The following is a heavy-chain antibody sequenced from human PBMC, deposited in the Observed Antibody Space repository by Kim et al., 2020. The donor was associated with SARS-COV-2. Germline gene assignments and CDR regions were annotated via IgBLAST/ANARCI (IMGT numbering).Heavy chain of an antibody. J-gene: IGHJ4*02. CDR3: ARAYYYGSGSPNY. D-gene: IGHD3-10*01. V-gene: IGHV1-69*04. Sequence: YTQKFQGRVTIIANKSTSTTYMELRSLRSEDTAIYYCARAYYYGSGSPNYWGQGTLVTVSS.